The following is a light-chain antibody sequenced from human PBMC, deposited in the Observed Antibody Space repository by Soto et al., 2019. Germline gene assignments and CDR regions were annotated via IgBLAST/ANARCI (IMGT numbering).Light chain of an antibody. CDR1: SSDVGGYNY. CDR2: EVS. Sequence: QSALTQPASVSGSPGQSITISCTGTSSDVGGYNYVSWYQQHPGKAPKLMIYEVSNRPSGVSNRFSGSKSGNTASLTISGLQADDEADYYCSSYTSSSTPYVFGTGTKVTV. CDR3: SSYTSSSTPYV. J-gene: IGLJ1*01. V-gene: IGLV2-14*01.